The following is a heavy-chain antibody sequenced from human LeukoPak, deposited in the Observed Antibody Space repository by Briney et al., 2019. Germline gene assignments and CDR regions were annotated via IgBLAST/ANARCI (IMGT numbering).Heavy chain of an antibody. J-gene: IGHJ5*02. CDR3: ARRRRLLGYCSGGSCYPFDP. V-gene: IGHV1-2*02. Sequence: GASVKVSCKASGYTFTTYYMHWVRQAPGQGLEWMGWINPNSGGTNYAQKFQGRVTMTRDTSISTAYMELSRLRSDDTAVYYCARRRRLLGYCSGGSCYPFDPWGQGTLVTVSS. D-gene: IGHD2-15*01. CDR1: GYTFTTYY. CDR2: INPNSGGT.